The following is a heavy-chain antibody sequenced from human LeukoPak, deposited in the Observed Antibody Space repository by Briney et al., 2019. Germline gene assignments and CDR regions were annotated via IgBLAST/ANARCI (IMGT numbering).Heavy chain of an antibody. J-gene: IGHJ4*02. CDR2: IYPGDSDT. V-gene: IGHV5-51*01. CDR3: ARQDGSGSYYSRAIDY. CDR1: GYSFTTYW. Sequence: GESLKISCEASGYSFTTYWIGWLRQMPGKGLEWMGIIYPGDSDTRYSPSFQGQVTISADKSISTAYLQWSSLKASDTAMYYCARQDGSGSYYSRAIDYWGQGTLVTVSS. D-gene: IGHD3-10*01.